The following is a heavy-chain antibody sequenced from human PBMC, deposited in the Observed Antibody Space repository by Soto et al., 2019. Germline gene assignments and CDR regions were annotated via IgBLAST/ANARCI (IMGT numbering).Heavy chain of an antibody. CDR1: GSAITRYY. D-gene: IGHD6-19*01. CDR2: INPGGGSA. V-gene: IGHV1-46*01. Sequence: QVDLVQSGAEVKKPGASVTISCKASGSAITRYYIHWVRQAPGRGLEWMGIINPGGGSASYAQKFQDRGTRDKDTSTGTVYMDLRSLRTEDTAVYYCARDTSGWSLNGLDVWGQGTTVNVSS. J-gene: IGHJ6*02. CDR3: ARDTSGWSLNGLDV.